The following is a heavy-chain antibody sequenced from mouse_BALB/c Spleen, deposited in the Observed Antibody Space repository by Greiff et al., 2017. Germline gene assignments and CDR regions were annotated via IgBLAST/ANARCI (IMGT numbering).Heavy chain of an antibody. V-gene: IGHV14-3*02. Sequence: VQLQQSGAELVKPGASVKLSCTASGYTFTNYYMHWVKQRPGQGLEWIGRIDPANGDTRYDPKFQGKATITADTSSNTAYLQLSSLTSEDTAVYYCARDSSVGMDYWGQGTSVTVSA. CDR2: IDPANGDT. J-gene: IGHJ4*01. CDR1: GYTFTNYY. D-gene: IGHD3-2*01. CDR3: ARDSSVGMDY.